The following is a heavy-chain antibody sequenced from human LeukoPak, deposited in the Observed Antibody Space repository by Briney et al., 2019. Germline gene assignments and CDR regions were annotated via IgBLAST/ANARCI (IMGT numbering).Heavy chain of an antibody. V-gene: IGHV4-30-2*01. CDR1: GGSLSSGGYY. D-gene: IGHD2-15*01. J-gene: IGHJ6*02. CDR2: MYHSGST. Sequence: PSQTLSLTCAVSGGSLSSGGYYWSWLRQPTGKGVEWLGYMYHSGSTNYNPSLKSRVTISVDRSKNQFSLKLSSVTAADTAVYYCARVGCSGGSCSYGIDVWCQGTTVTVSS. CDR3: ARVGCSGGSCSYGIDV.